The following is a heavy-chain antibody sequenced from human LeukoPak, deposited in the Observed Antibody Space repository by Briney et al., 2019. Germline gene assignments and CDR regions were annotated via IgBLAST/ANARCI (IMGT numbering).Heavy chain of an antibody. CDR2: IYPGDSDT. V-gene: IGHV5-51*01. D-gene: IGHD5-18*01. CDR3: ARPRGYGLLKGAFDI. CDR1: GYRFTNYW. Sequence: GESLKISCKGSGYRFTNYWIGWVRQMPGKGLEWMGIIYPGDSDTRYSPSFQGQVTISADKSISTAYLQWSSLRASDTAMYYCARPRGYGLLKGAFDIWGQGTMVTVSS. J-gene: IGHJ3*02.